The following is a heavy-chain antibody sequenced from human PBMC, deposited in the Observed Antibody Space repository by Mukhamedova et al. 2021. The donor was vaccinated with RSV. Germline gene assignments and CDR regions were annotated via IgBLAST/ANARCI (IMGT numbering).Heavy chain of an antibody. Sequence: WVRQAPGQGLEWMGWISTYDGNANYAPNFQGRVTMTRDTATSTAYMELRTLRSDDTAVYYCARDQGLKCIGGTCSLEYRGQGTLV. J-gene: IGHJ4*02. V-gene: IGHV1-18*01. CDR3: ARDQGLKCIGGTCSLEY. D-gene: IGHD2-15*01. CDR2: ISTYDGNA.